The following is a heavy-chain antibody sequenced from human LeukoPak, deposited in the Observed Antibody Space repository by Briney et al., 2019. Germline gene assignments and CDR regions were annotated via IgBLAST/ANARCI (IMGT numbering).Heavy chain of an antibody. D-gene: IGHD3-10*01. V-gene: IGHV3-23*01. J-gene: IGHJ4*02. CDR1: GFTFSSYA. CDR3: AREYGSGSYYYDY. CDR2: VSGSGGST. Sequence: GGSLRLSCAASGFTFSSYAMTWVRQAPGKGLQWVSAVSGSGGSTYYADSVKGRFTISRDNSKNTLYLQMSTLRAEDTAVYYCAREYGSGSYYYDYWGQGTLVTVSS.